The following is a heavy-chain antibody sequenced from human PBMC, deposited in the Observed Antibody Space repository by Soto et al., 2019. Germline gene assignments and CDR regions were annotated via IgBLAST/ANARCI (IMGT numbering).Heavy chain of an antibody. CDR2: ISGSGGST. Sequence: EVQLLESGGGLLQPGGSLRLSCAASGFTFSSYAMSWVRHAPGKGLEWASAISGSGGSTYYADSVKGLFTISRDNAKNTLYLQMNSWRAADTAVYYGAKKSGGWYVTDDWGQGNLVTVSS. CDR1: GFTFSSYA. J-gene: IGHJ4*02. V-gene: IGHV3-23*01. CDR3: AKKSGGWYVTDD. D-gene: IGHD6-13*01.